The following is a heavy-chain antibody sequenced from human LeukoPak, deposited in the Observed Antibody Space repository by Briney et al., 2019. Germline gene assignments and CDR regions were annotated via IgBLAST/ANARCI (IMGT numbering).Heavy chain of an antibody. CDR3: ARGPSYYDGSGTPGFVNAFDI. V-gene: IGHV4-59*01. D-gene: IGHD3-10*01. Sequence: SETLSLTCTVSGGSISSYYWSWIRQPPGKGLEWIGYIFYSGSTNYNPSLKSRVTISVDTSKNQFFLNLSSVTTADTAVYYCARGPSYYDGSGTPGFVNAFDIWGQGTMVTVSS. CDR2: IFYSGST. J-gene: IGHJ3*02. CDR1: GGSISSYY.